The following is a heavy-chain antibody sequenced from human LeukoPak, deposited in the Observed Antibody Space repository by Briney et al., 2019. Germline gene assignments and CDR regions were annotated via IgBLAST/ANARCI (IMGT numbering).Heavy chain of an antibody. CDR2: IYPGDSDT. V-gene: IGHV5-51*01. CDR1: GYSFSSYW. CDR3: ARLSPGTERGLERINYRDNWFDP. Sequence: GESLKISCQGSGYSFSSYWIAWVRQMPGKGLEWMGIIYPGDSDTRYSPSFQGQVTISTDKSISTAYLQWSSLKASDTAMYYCARLSPGTERGLERINYRDNWFDPWGQGTLVTVSS. J-gene: IGHJ5*02. D-gene: IGHD3-10*01.